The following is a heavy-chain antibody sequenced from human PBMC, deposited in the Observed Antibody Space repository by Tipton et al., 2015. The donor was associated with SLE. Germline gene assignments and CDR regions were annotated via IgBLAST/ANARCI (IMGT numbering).Heavy chain of an antibody. CDR3: ARDGRTTVTQRALDV. CDR1: GLTFTTYW. D-gene: IGHD4-17*01. V-gene: IGHV3-74*03. Sequence: SLRLSCVTSGLTFTTYWMHWVRQAPGKGLVWVSGIKNDGSETTYADSVKGRFTISRDNAKNTMYLQLSGLRVDDTAIYYCARDGRTTVTQRALDVWGQGTMVTVSS. J-gene: IGHJ3*01. CDR2: IKNDGSET.